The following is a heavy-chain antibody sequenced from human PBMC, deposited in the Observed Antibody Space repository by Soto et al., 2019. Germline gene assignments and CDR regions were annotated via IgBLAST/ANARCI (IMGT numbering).Heavy chain of an antibody. CDR3: ARGRLRFLEWLPFDY. Sequence: QVQLVESGGGVVQPGRSLRLSCAASGFTFSSYGMHWVRQAPGKGLEWVAVIWYDGSNKYYADSVKGRFTISRDNSKNTLYLQMNSLRAKDTAVYYCARGRLRFLEWLPFDYWGQGTLVTVSS. D-gene: IGHD3-3*01. V-gene: IGHV3-33*01. J-gene: IGHJ4*02. CDR1: GFTFSSYG. CDR2: IWYDGSNK.